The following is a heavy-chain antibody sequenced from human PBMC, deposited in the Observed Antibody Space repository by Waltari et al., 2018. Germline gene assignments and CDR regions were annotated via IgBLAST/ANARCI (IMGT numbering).Heavy chain of an antibody. CDR2: VHHSGKT. CDR1: GNPISGNYW. V-gene: IGHV4-4*02. J-gene: IGHJ4*02. CDR3: AGDRAIGLFFDY. Sequence: QVQLQESGQGLVKPSGTLSLTCAVPGNPISGNYWWSWVRQSPEKGLEWIGQVHHSGKTHYNPSLQSRVAISVDKPKNQFSLNLNSVTAADTAIYYCAGDRAIGLFFDYWGRGTLVTVSS. D-gene: IGHD2-2*01.